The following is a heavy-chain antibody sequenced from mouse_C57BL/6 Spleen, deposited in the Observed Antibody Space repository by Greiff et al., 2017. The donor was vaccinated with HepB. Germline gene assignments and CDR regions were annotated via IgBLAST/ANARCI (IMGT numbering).Heavy chain of an antibody. CDR2: IYPSDSET. CDR3: AGVGYGSSYDY. J-gene: IGHJ2*01. V-gene: IGHV1-61*01. Sequence: VQLQQSGAELVRPGSSVKLSCKASGYTFTSYWMDWVKQRPGQGLEWIGNIYPSDSETHYNQKFKDKATLTVDKSSSTAYMQLSSLTSEDSAVYYCAGVGYGSSYDYWGQGTTLTVSS. CDR1: GYTFTSYW. D-gene: IGHD1-1*01.